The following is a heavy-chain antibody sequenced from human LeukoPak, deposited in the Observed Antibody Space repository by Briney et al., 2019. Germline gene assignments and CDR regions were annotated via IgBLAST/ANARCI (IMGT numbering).Heavy chain of an antibody. CDR1: GYSFTSYW. J-gene: IGHJ4*02. CDR3: ARLYCGGDCYSGDYYFDY. CDR2: IYSGDSDD. V-gene: IGHV5-51*01. D-gene: IGHD2-21*02. Sequence: GESLKISCKGSGYSFTSYWIGWVRQMPGKGLEWMGIIYSGDSDDRSSPPFQGQVAISADKSISTAYLQWSSLKASDTAMYYCARLYCGGDCYSGDYYFDYWGQGTLVTVSS.